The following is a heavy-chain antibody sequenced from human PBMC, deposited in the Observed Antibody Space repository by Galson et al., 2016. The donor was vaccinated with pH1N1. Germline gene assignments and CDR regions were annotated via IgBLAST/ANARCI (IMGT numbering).Heavy chain of an antibody. V-gene: IGHV3-33*07. CDR2: MWHDGSHE. CDR3: VRDFSYCRGLSCFSTPLFNWFDT. CDR1: GFDFSSYG. J-gene: IGHJ5*02. D-gene: IGHD2-15*01. Sequence: CAASGFDFSSYGMFWVRQAPRKGLEWVAAMWHDGSHEYYSDSVNGRFTISRDNSKNTLYLQMDRLTGEDTAVYYCVRDFSYCRGLSCFSTPLFNWFDTWGQGTLVTVSS.